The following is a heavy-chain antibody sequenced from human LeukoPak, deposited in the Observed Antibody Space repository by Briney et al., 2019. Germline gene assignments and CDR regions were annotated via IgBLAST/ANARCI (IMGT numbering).Heavy chain of an antibody. CDR2: IIPIFGTA. V-gene: IGHV1-69*05. CDR1: GGTFSSYA. D-gene: IGHD3-10*01. Sequence: SVKVSCKASGGTFSSYAISWVRQAPGQGLEWMGGIIPIFGTANYAQKFQGRVTITTDESTSTAYMELSSLRSEDTAVYYCAREAMVRGPIDYWGQGTLVTVSS. CDR3: AREAMVRGPIDY. J-gene: IGHJ4*02.